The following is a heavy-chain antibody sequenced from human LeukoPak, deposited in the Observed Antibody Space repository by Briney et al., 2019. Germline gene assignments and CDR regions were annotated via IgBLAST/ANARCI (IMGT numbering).Heavy chain of an antibody. J-gene: IGHJ5*02. Sequence: GASVKVSCKASGYTFTSYGISWVRQAPGQGLEWMGWISAYNGNTNYAQKLQGRVTMTTDTSTSTAYMELRSLRSDDTAVYYCARDLPGIAVAGSRGNWFDPWGQGTLVTVSS. D-gene: IGHD6-19*01. CDR1: GYTFTSYG. V-gene: IGHV1-18*01. CDR3: ARDLPGIAVAGSRGNWFDP. CDR2: ISAYNGNT.